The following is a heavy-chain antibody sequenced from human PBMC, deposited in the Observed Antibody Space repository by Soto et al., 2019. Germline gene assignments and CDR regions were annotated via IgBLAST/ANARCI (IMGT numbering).Heavy chain of an antibody. CDR3: AKGDNRGHKTDYAFDP. CDR1: GDSVSINTAS. J-gene: IGHJ5*02. V-gene: IGHV6-1*01. Sequence: SQTLSVTSAISGDSVSINTASWNCIRQYRSSGLESLGRVYFRSKWNNDSAVCVKRRIIIKTDASPNLCSLQLYALTPEHTAVYFGAKGDNRGHKTDYAFDPWGQGIMVTVSS. D-gene: IGHD4-17*01. CDR2: VYFRSKWNN.